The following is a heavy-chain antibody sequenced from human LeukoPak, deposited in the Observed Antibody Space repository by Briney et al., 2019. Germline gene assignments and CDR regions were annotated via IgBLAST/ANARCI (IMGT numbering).Heavy chain of an antibody. V-gene: IGHV3-21*01. Sequence: GGSLRLSCAASGFTFSSYSMNWVRQAPGKGLEWVSSISSSSSYIYYADSVKGRFTISRDNAKNSLYLQMNSLRAEDTAVYYCARGSVDSSSWYNYYYYGMDVWGQGTTVTVSS. J-gene: IGHJ6*02. CDR3: ARGSVDSSSWYNYYYYGMDV. CDR2: ISSSSSYI. D-gene: IGHD6-13*01. CDR1: GFTFSSYS.